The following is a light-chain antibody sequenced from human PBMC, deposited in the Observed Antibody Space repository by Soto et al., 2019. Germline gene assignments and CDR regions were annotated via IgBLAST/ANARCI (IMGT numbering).Light chain of an antibody. V-gene: IGKV1-39*01. CDR2: AAS. CDR3: QQSHSAPFT. Sequence: DIQMTQSPSSLSASVGDRVTITCRASQSIDSYLNWYQQKLGKAPKLLIYAASSVQSGVPSRFSGSGSGTDFTLTISSLQPEDFATYCCQQSHSAPFTFGPGTKVDIK. J-gene: IGKJ3*01. CDR1: QSIDSY.